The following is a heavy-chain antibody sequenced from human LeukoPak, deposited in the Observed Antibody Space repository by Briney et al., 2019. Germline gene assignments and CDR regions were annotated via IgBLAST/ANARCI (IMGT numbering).Heavy chain of an antibody. CDR3: ARTRGYYYDSSGYYPHRYNWFDP. V-gene: IGHV7-4-1*02. CDR1: GYTFTSYA. Sequence: WASVKVSCKASGYTFTSYAMNWVRQAPGQGLEWMGWINTNTGDPTYAQGFTGRFVFSLDTSVSTAYLQISSLKAEDTAVYYCARTRGYYYDSSGYYPHRYNWFDPWGQGTLVTVSS. D-gene: IGHD3-22*01. CDR2: INTNTGDP. J-gene: IGHJ5*02.